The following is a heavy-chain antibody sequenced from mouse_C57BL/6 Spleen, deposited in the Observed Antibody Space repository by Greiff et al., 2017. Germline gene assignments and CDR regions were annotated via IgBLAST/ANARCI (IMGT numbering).Heavy chain of an antibody. Sequence: QVQLKESGAELVKPGASVKMSCKASGYTFTTYPIEWMKQNHGKSLEWIGNFHPYNDDTKYNEKFKGKATLTVEKSSSTVYLELSRLTSDDAAVYYCARRSMYDSSWSAYWGQGTLVTVSA. CDR2: FHPYNDDT. CDR1: GYTFTTYP. D-gene: IGHD2-4*01. V-gene: IGHV1-47*01. J-gene: IGHJ3*01. CDR3: ARRSMYDSSWSAY.